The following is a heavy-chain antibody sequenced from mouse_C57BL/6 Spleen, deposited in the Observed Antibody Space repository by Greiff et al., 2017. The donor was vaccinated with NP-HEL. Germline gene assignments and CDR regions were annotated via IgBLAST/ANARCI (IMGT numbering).Heavy chain of an antibody. Sequence: EVQLQQSGPELVKPGASVKIPCKASGYTFTDYNMDWVKQSHGKSLEWIGDINPNNGGTIYNQKFKGKATLTVDKSSSTAYMELRSLTSEDTAVYYCASSPTTVPYAMDYWGQGTSVTVAA. D-gene: IGHD1-1*01. CDR3: ASSPTTVPYAMDY. V-gene: IGHV1-18*01. J-gene: IGHJ4*01. CDR1: GYTFTDYN. CDR2: INPNNGGT.